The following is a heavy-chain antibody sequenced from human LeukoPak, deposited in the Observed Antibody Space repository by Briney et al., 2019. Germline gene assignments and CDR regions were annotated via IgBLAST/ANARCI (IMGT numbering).Heavy chain of an antibody. Sequence: GGSLRLSCVASGFTLSSHNINWARQAPGKGLEWVSVIYSGGSTYYADSVKGRFTISRDNSKNTLYLQMNSLRAEDTAVYYCARDRNDYVWGSYRYEDWGQGTLVTVSS. V-gene: IGHV3-53*01. CDR2: IYSGGST. J-gene: IGHJ4*02. D-gene: IGHD3-16*02. CDR1: GFTLSSHN. CDR3: ARDRNDYVWGSYRYED.